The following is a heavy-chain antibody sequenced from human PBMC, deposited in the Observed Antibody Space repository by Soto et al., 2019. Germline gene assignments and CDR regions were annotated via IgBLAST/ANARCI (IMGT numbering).Heavy chain of an antibody. V-gene: IGHV3-23*01. J-gene: IGHJ4*02. CDR1: GFTFSDYY. CDR3: AKDSRGGHDY. Sequence: GGSLRLSCAASGFTFSDYYMSWIRQAPGKGLEWVSAISGSGGSTYYADSVKGRFTISRDNSKNTLYLQMNSLRAEDTAVYYCAKDSRGGHDYWGQGTPVTVSS. CDR2: ISGSGGST. D-gene: IGHD2-15*01.